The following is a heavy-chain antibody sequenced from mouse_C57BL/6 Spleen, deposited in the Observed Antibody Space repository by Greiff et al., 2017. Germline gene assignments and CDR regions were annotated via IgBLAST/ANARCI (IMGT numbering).Heavy chain of an antibody. J-gene: IGHJ4*01. CDR1: GYTFTSYW. D-gene: IGHD6-1*01. CDR3: ATSPFSHKDY. V-gene: IGHV1-69*01. CDR2: IDPSDSYT. Sequence: VQLQQPGAELVMPGASVKLSCKASGYTFTSYWMHWVKQRPGQGLEWIGEIDPSDSYTNYNQKFKGKSTLTVDKSSSTAYMQRSSLTSEDSAVYYCATSPFSHKDYWGQGTSVTVSS.